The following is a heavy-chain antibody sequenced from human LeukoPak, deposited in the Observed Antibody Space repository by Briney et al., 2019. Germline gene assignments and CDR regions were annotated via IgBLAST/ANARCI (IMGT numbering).Heavy chain of an antibody. J-gene: IGHJ4*02. CDR3: AKDRDCTSSCCYFDY. D-gene: IGHD2-2*01. Sequence: GGSLRLSSAASGFTFNTYAMSWVRQAPGKGLEWVSGISGSGSTTYYADSVKGRFTVSRDNSKNMLYLQMSSLRAEDTAVYYCAKDRDCTSSCCYFDYWGQGTLVTVSS. CDR2: ISGSGSTT. CDR1: GFTFNTYA. V-gene: IGHV3-23*01.